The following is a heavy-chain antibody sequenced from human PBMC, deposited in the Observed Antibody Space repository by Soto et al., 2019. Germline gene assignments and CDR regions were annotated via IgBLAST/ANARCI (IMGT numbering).Heavy chain of an antibody. V-gene: IGHV3-23*01. CDR1: GFTFSDYG. Sequence: LESGGGLVQPGGSLRLSCAASGFTFSDYGLTWVRQGPGQGLEWVASVTGYDDSTYYAESVEGRFTISRDTSRSTLFLQMTSLRDEDTATYFCAKDWIRRSDFHCFPAFNVWGQGTVVSVSA. CDR2: VTGYDDST. D-gene: IGHD5-18*01. J-gene: IGHJ3*01. CDR3: AKDWIRRSDFHCFPAFNV.